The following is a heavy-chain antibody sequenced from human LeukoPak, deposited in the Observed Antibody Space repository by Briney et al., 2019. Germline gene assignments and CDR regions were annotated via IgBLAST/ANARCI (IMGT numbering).Heavy chain of an antibody. V-gene: IGHV3-7*01. CDR1: GFTHSNYW. Sequence: GGSLRLSCAASGFTHSNYWMTWVRQAPGKGLEWVANIKKDGSEKYYVDSVKGRFTISRDNAKTSLYLQMNSLRAEDTAVYYCARDLSGVAGYTYGRGIDYWGQGTLVTVSS. CDR2: IKKDGSEK. CDR3: ARDLSGVAGYTYGRGIDY. J-gene: IGHJ4*02. D-gene: IGHD5-18*01.